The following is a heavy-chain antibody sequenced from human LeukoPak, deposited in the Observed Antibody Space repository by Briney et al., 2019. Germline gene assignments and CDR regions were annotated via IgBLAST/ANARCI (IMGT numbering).Heavy chain of an antibody. Sequence: GGSLRLSCAVSGLTFSTYSMTWVRQGPGKGLEWVSSIYNSGAKIFYADSVKGRFTISRDNSKNMLYMQMNSLRVEDTAVYYCAKDVAPDSGWDLDYWGQGTLVTVSS. D-gene: IGHD6-19*01. CDR3: AKDVAPDSGWDLDY. CDR2: IYNSGAKI. J-gene: IGHJ4*02. CDR1: GLTFSTYS. V-gene: IGHV3-23*01.